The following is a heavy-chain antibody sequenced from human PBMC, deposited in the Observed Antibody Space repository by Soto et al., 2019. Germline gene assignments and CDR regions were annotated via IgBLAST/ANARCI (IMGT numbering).Heavy chain of an antibody. V-gene: IGHV1-69*04. CDR3: ARSGSVTTQYYHGMDV. J-gene: IGHJ6*02. CDR2: INPVLDRA. Sequence: QVQLVQSGAEVKSPGSSVKVSCKASGGTFNSDVINWVRQAPGQGLECMGRINPVLDRADYAQNFQGRVTISADKSTPTVHMEMSGLRSEDTAVFYCARSGSVTTQYYHGMDVWGQGTTVTVSS. CDR1: GGTFNSDV. D-gene: IGHD4-17*01.